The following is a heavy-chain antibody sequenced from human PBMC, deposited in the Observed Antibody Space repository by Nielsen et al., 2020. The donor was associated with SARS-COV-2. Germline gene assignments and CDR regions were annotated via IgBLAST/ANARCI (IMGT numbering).Heavy chain of an antibody. CDR2: ISYDGSVQ. Sequence: GESLKISCAASGFTFTSFPMHWVRQAPGKGLEWVTFISYDGSVQYYADSVKGRFTISTDISKNTLYLQMNSLRAEDTAVYYCTKGAQLGDYWGQGTLVTVSS. D-gene: IGHD6-13*01. J-gene: IGHJ4*02. V-gene: IGHV3-30*04. CDR3: TKGAQLGDY. CDR1: GFTFTSFP.